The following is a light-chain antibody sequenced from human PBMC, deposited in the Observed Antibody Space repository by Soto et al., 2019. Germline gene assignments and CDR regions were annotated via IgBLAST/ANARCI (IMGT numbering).Light chain of an antibody. V-gene: IGLV2-11*01. J-gene: IGLJ2*01. CDR3: SSYGGRSNLV. CDR2: DVS. CDR1: SSDVGGYNY. Sequence: QSALTQPRSVSGSPGQSVTISCTGTSSDVGGYNYVSWYQQHPGKAPKLMIYDVSKRPSGVPDRFSGSKSGNTASLTVSGLQVEDEADYYCSSYGGRSNLVFGGGTKLTVL.